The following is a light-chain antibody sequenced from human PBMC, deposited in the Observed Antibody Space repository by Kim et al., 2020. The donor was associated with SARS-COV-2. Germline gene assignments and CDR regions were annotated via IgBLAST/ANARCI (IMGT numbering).Light chain of an antibody. CDR3: QAWDSSTAVV. CDR2: QDS. Sequence: VSRGQTASITCAGDEWGHKYTCGYKQKPGQSPVLVMYQDSKRPSGIPERFSGSNSGNTATLTISGTQAMDEADYYCQAWDSSTAVVFGGGTQLTVL. CDR1: EWGHKY. J-gene: IGLJ2*01. V-gene: IGLV3-1*01.